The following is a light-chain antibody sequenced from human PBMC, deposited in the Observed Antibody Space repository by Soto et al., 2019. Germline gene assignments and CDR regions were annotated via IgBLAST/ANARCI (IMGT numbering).Light chain of an antibody. J-gene: IGKJ1*01. CDR1: QSISSN. CDR3: QHYNNWPWT. Sequence: EIVMRQSPATLSVSLGERATLSCRASQSISSNLAWYQQKPGQAPRLLIYGASTRATGIPDRFSGSGSGTDFTLTISSLQSDDFAVHYCQHYNNWPWTVGQGTKVDIK. CDR2: GAS. V-gene: IGKV3-15*01.